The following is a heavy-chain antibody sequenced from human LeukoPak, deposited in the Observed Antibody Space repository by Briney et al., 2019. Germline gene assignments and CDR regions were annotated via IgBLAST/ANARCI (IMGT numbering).Heavy chain of an antibody. CDR1: GGSITSSSYY. CDR2: IYYSGST. D-gene: IGHD6-19*01. Sequence: TSETLSLTCTVSGGSITSSSYYWGWIRQPPGKGLEWIGSIYYSGSTYYNPSLKSRVTISVDTSKNQFSLKLSSVTAADTAVYYCAREDLSSGWSPFDYWGQGTLVTVSS. CDR3: AREDLSSGWSPFDY. J-gene: IGHJ4*02. V-gene: IGHV4-39*07.